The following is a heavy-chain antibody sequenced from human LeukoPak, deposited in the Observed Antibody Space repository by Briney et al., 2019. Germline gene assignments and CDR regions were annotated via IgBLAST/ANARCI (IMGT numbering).Heavy chain of an antibody. J-gene: IGHJ4*02. Sequence: ASVKVSCKASGYTFTGYYMHWVRQAPGQGLEWMGWINPNSGGTNYAQKFQGRVTMTRDTSISTAYMELSRLRSDDTAVYYCARSDYYDSSSGRAFDYWGQGTLVTVSS. CDR1: GYTFTGYY. CDR3: ARSDYYDSSSGRAFDY. CDR2: INPNSGGT. V-gene: IGHV1-2*02. D-gene: IGHD3-22*01.